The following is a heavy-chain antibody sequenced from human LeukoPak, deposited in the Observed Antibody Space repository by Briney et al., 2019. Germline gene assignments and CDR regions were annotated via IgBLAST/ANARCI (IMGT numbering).Heavy chain of an antibody. Sequence: GGSLRLSCAASGFTFSNAWMSWVRQAPGKGLEWVGRIKSKTDGGTTDYAAPVKGRFTISRDDSKTTLYLQMNSLRTEDTAVYYCTTESAFGAFDYWGQGGLVTVSS. V-gene: IGHV3-15*01. CDR3: TTESAFGAFDY. D-gene: IGHD3-3*02. J-gene: IGHJ4*02. CDR1: GFTFSNAW. CDR2: IKSKTDGGTT.